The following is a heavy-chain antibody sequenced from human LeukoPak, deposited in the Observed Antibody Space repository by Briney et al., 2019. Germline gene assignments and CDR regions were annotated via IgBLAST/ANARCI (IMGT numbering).Heavy chain of an antibody. V-gene: IGHV1-69*06. CDR1: EGTFSSYA. CDR2: IIPIFGTA. D-gene: IGHD3-22*01. Sequence: SVKVSCKASEGTFSSYAISWVRQAPGQGLEWMGRIIPIFGTANYAQKFQGRVTITADKSTSTAYMELSSLRSEDTAVYYCARDLNYYDSSGYPFDYWGQGTLVTVSS. CDR3: ARDLNYYDSSGYPFDY. J-gene: IGHJ4*02.